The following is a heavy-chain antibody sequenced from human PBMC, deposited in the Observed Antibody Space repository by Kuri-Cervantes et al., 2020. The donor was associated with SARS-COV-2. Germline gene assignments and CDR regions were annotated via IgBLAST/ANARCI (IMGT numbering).Heavy chain of an antibody. V-gene: IGHV1-18*01. D-gene: IGHD1-26*01. Sequence: ASVKVSCKASGYTFTSYGISWVRQAPGQGLEWMGWISAYNGNTNYAQKLQGRVTMTTDTSTSTAYMELRSLRSDDTAVYYCARNGVGATRAQERYGMDVWGQGTTVTVSS. CDR3: ARNGVGATRAQERYGMDV. CDR1: GYTFTSYG. J-gene: IGHJ6*02. CDR2: ISAYNGNT.